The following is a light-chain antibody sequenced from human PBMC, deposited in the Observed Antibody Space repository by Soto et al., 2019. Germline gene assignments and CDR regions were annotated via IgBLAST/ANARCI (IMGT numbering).Light chain of an antibody. CDR3: QHSDYRPPP. CDR2: DAS. CDR1: QDISNY. V-gene: IGKV1-33*01. J-gene: IGKJ4*01. Sequence: HMTPSPSSLSSCLIYRFTITCQASQDISNYLNWYQQKPGKAPKLLIYDASNLETGVPSRFSGSGSGTDFTFTISSLQPEDIATYYCQHSDYRPPPFGGGTKE.